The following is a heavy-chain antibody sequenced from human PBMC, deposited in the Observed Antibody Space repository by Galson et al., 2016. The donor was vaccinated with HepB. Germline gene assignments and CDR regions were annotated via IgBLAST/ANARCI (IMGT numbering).Heavy chain of an antibody. J-gene: IGHJ3*01. CDR3: ARDRDLADALDV. Sequence: SLRLSCAVSGFTLSTYSTNWVRQAPGKGLEWIAYISSSSTTIYYADSVKGRFTISRDNGKNSLYLQVNSLRGEDTAVYYCARDRDLADALDVWGQGAMVTVSS. V-gene: IGHV3-48*01. D-gene: IGHD3-10*01. CDR1: GFTLSTYS. CDR2: ISSSSTTI.